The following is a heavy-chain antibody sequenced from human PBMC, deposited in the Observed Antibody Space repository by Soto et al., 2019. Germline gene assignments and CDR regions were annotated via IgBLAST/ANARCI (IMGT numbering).Heavy chain of an antibody. CDR2: IYPGDSDT. CDR1: GYSFTSYW. V-gene: IGHV5-51*01. CDR3: ARRVDDYYDSSGYYPYFDY. Sequence: PGESLKISCKGSGYSFTSYWIGWVRQMPGKGLEWMGIIYPGDSDTRYSPSFQGQVTISADKSISTAYLQWSSLKASDTAMYYCARRVDDYYDSSGYYPYFDYWGQGTLVTVSS. D-gene: IGHD3-22*01. J-gene: IGHJ4*02.